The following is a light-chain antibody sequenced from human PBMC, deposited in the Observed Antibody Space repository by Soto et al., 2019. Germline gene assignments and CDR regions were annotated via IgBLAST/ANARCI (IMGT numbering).Light chain of an antibody. CDR1: NSNLGAGYD. J-gene: IGLJ3*02. Sequence: QLVLTQPPSVSGAPGQRVTISCTGHNSNLGAGYDVHWYQQLPGAAPKLVIFGNRNRPSGVPERFSGSKSGTSASLAITGLQAEDEADYSCQAYDYSLTAFVFGGGTKLTVL. CDR2: GNR. V-gene: IGLV1-40*01. CDR3: QAYDYSLTAFV.